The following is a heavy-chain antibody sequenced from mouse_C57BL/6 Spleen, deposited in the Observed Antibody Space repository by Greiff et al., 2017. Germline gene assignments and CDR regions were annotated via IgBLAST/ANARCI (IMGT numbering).Heavy chain of an antibody. CDR1: GFNIKDDY. CDR2: IDPENGDT. CDR3: TTAQGFAY. J-gene: IGHJ3*01. V-gene: IGHV14-4*01. Sequence: EVKLMESGAELVRPGASVKLSCTASGFNIKDDYMHWVKQRPEQGLEWIGWIDPENGDTEYASKFQGKATITADTSSNTAYLPLSSLTSEDTAVYYCTTAQGFAYWGQGTLVTVSA. D-gene: IGHD3-2*02.